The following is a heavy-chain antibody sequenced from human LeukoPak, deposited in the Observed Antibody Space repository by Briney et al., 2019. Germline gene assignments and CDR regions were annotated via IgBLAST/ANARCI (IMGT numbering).Heavy chain of an antibody. V-gene: IGHV5-51*01. Sequence: GESLKISCKGSGYSFTSYWIGWVRQMPGKGLEWMGIIYPGDSDTRYSPSFQGQVTISADKSISTAYLQWSSLKASDTAMYYCARQRGVEGYYDSSGYPTYYSDYWGQGTLVTVSS. D-gene: IGHD3-22*01. J-gene: IGHJ4*02. CDR2: IYPGDSDT. CDR3: ARQRGVEGYYDSSGYPTYYSDY. CDR1: GYSFTSYW.